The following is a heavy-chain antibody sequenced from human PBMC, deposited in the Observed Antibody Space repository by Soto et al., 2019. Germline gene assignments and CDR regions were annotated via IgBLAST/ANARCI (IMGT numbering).Heavy chain of an antibody. CDR3: AKDVAVGGGF. D-gene: IGHD3-16*01. J-gene: IGHJ4*02. Sequence: EVQLLESGGGLVQPGGSLRLSCAASGFTFSSYAINWVRQAPGKGLEWVSVITGGGGSTFYADSVKGRFTISRDNSKNTVYLQMNNLRVEDTAVYPCAKDVAVGGGFWGLGTLVTVSS. V-gene: IGHV3-23*01. CDR1: GFTFSSYA. CDR2: ITGGGGST.